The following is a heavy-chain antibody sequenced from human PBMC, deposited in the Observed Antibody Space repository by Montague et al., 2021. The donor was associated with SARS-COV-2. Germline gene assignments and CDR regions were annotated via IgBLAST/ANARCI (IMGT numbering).Heavy chain of an antibody. CDR1: GFTFSTHA. Sequence: SLRLSCAASGFTFSTHAMHWVRQAPVKGLEWVAVISYDGVEKYYXDSVKGRFTISRDNSKNTLYLQMNSLTTEDTAVFYCARRDQYGSGTNGLLQYWGQGILVTVSS. J-gene: IGHJ4*02. CDR2: ISYDGVEK. D-gene: IGHD3-10*01. V-gene: IGHV3-30*04. CDR3: ARRDQYGSGTNGLLQY.